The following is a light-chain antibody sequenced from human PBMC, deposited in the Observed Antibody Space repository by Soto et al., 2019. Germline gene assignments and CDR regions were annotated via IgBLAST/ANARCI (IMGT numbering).Light chain of an antibody. CDR3: QQYGSSPFT. J-gene: IGKJ5*01. CDR2: GAS. V-gene: IGKV3-20*01. Sequence: EIVFTQSPGTLSLSPGERATLSCRASQSVSRNNLVWYQQRPGQPPRLLIYGASSRATGIPDRFSGSGSGTDFSLTISRLEPEDFAVYYCQQYGSSPFTFGQGTRLEIK. CDR1: QSVSRNN.